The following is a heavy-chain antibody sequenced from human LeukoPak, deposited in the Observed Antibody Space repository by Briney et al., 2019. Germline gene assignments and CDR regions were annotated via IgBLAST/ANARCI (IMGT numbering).Heavy chain of an antibody. CDR3: ARDYGDYANWFDP. J-gene: IGHJ5*02. CDR2: ISRGGSTI. CDR1: GFIFSDSY. Sequence: GGSLRLSCAASGFIFSDSYMSWIRQAPGKGLEWVSYISRGGSTIYYADSVKGRFTISRDNAKNTLYLQMNSLRAEDTAVYYCARDYGDYANWFDPWGQGTLVTVSS. D-gene: IGHD4-17*01. V-gene: IGHV3-11*04.